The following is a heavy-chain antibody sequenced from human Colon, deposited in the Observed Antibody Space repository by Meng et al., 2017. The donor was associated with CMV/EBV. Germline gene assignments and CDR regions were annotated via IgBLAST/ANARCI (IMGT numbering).Heavy chain of an antibody. J-gene: IGHJ4*02. CDR2: ISGSDSNI. Sequence: GGSLRFSCAASGFTFSDYYMSWIRQAPGKGLEWVSHISGSDSNIYYAGSVRGRFTISRDNAKNLLHLQMNSLRAEDTAMYYCARSETFCGGGCYSKPDYWGQGTLVTVSS. V-gene: IGHV3-11*01. CDR1: GFTFSDYY. D-gene: IGHD2-21*01. CDR3: ARSETFCGGGCYSKPDY.